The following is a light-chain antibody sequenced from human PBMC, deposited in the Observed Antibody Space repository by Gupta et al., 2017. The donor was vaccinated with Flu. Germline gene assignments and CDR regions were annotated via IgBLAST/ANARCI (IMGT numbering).Light chain of an antibody. J-gene: IGLJ3*02. CDR1: SSNIGAPYD. V-gene: IGLV1-40*01. Sequence: SSNIGAPYDVHWYQQVPGTAPKLLIYGNNNRPSGIPDRFSGSKSGTSASLAITGLQAEDEADYYCQSYDSSLSGRVFGGGTKLTVL. CDR3: QSYDSSLSGRV. CDR2: GNN.